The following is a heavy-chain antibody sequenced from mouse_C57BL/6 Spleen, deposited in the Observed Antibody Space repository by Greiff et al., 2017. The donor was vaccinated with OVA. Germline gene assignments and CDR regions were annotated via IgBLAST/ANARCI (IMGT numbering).Heavy chain of an antibody. V-gene: IGHV10-1*01. D-gene: IGHD1-1*01. CDR3: VRHDGSSPFDV. Sequence: EVQVVESGGGLVQPKGSLKLSCAASGFSFNTYAMNWVRQAPGKGLEWVARIRSKSNNYATYYADSVKDRFTISRDDSESMLYLQMNNLKTEDTAMYYCVRHDGSSPFDVWGTGTTVTVSS. CDR1: GFSFNTYA. J-gene: IGHJ1*03. CDR2: IRSKSNNYAT.